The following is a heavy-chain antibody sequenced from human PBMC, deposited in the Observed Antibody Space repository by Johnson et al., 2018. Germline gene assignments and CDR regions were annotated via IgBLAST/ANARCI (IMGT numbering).Heavy chain of an antibody. V-gene: IGHV4-34*01. D-gene: IGHD3-10*01. CDR1: GGSFSGYY. CDR3: ARGRRKKMVRGTTNLFLDQYDDYMDV. CDR2: INHSGST. J-gene: IGHJ6*03. Sequence: QVQLQQWGAGLLKPSETXSLTCAVYGGSFSGYYWSWIRQPPGKGLEWIGEINHSGSTNYNPSLTGRVTMSIDTSNNQFSLKLTSVTAADTAVFFCARGRRKKMVRGTTNLFLDQYDDYMDVCDKGTTVTVSS.